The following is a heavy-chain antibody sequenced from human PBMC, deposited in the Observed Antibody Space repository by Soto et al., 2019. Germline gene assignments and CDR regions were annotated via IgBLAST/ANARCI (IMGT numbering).Heavy chain of an antibody. V-gene: IGHV1-69*04. Sequence: QVQLVQSGAEVKRPGSSVKVSCKASGDTFSFYSINWVRQAPGLGLEWMGRVNPILSMSNYAQRFQGRVTMTADKSTSTAYMALSGLRSEDTAMYYWATSYGSGYRAFDYWGQGALVTVSS. CDR2: VNPILSMS. CDR3: ATSYGSGYRAFDY. J-gene: IGHJ4*02. CDR1: GDTFSFYS. D-gene: IGHD3-10*01.